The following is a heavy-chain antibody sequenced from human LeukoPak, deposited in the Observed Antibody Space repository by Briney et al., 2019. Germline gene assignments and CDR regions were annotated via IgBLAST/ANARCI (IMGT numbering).Heavy chain of an antibody. CDR2: IYISGST. Sequence: SETLSLTCTVSGGSISSSSYSWSWIRQPAGKGLEWIGRIYISGSTNYNPSLKSRVTISVDTSKKQFSLKLSSVTAADTAVYYCARTRYYYNSRSYGAPYYFDYWGQGTLVTVSS. D-gene: IGHD3-10*01. CDR3: ARTRYYYNSRSYGAPYYFDY. V-gene: IGHV4-61*02. CDR1: GGSISSSSYS. J-gene: IGHJ4*02.